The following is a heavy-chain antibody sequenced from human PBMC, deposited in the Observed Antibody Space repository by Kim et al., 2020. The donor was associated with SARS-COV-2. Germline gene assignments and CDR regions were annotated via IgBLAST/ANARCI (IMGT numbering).Heavy chain of an antibody. Sequence: KGRFTISRDNAKNSLYLQMNSLRAEDTAVYYCARDSGHSSSWWDYYGMDVWGQGTTVTVSS. CDR3: ARDSGHSSSWWDYYGMDV. J-gene: IGHJ6*02. D-gene: IGHD6-13*01. V-gene: IGHV3-11*06.